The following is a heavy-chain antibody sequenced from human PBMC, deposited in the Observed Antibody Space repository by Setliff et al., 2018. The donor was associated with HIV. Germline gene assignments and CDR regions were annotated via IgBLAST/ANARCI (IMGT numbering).Heavy chain of an antibody. J-gene: IGHJ5*02. Sequence: ASVKVSCKSSGYTFTSYYMHWVRQAPGQGLEWMGIINPNGGSTDYAQEFQGRLTMTRDTSISTAYMDLTRLRSDDTAVYYCAREDHYDRFLDHWGKGALVTVSS. CDR1: GYTFTSYY. CDR2: INPNGGST. V-gene: IGHV1-46*01. CDR3: AREDHYDRFLDH. D-gene: IGHD3-22*01.